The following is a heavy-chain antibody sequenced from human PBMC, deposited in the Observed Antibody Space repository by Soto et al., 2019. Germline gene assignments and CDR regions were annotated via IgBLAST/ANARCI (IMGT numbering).Heavy chain of an antibody. CDR2: INHSGST. Sequence: QVQLQQWGAGLLKPSETLSLTCAVYGGSFSGYYWSWIRQPPGKGLEWIGEINHSGSTNYNPSLKSRVTISVDTSKNHFSLKLSSVTAADTAVYYCARGVRVAVAGTHWFDPWGQGTLVTVS. CDR1: GGSFSGYY. J-gene: IGHJ5*02. V-gene: IGHV4-34*01. CDR3: ARGVRVAVAGTHWFDP. D-gene: IGHD6-19*01.